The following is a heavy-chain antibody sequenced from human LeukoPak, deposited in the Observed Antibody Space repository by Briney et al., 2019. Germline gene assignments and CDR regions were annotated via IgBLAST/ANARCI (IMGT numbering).Heavy chain of an antibody. D-gene: IGHD3-22*01. CDR2: INSDGSST. V-gene: IGHV3-74*01. CDR1: GFTFSSYW. J-gene: IGHJ4*02. Sequence: GGSLRLSCAASGFTFSSYWMHWVRQAPGKGLVWVSRINSDGSSTTYVDSVKGRFTISRDNAKNTLYLQMNSLRAEDTAVYYCARVFTDFYDSSGDYWGQGTLVTVSS. CDR3: ARVFTDFYDSSGDY.